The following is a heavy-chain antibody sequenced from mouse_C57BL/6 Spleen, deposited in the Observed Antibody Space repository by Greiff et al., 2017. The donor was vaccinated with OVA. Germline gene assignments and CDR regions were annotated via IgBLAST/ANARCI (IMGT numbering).Heavy chain of an antibody. CDR1: GYTFTNYW. J-gene: IGHJ4*01. V-gene: IGHV1-63*01. D-gene: IGHD2-2*01. CDR2: IYPGGGYT. CDR3: VYGYGYAMDY. Sequence: VQVVESGAELVRPGTSVKMSCKASGYTFTNYWIGWAKQRPGHGLEWIGDIYPGGGYTNYNEKFKGKATLTADKSSSTAYMQFSSLTSEDSAIYCCVYGYGYAMDYWGQGTSGTVSS.